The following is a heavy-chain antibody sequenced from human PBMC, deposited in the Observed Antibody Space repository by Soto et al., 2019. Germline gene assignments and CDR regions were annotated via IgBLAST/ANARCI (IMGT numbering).Heavy chain of an antibody. V-gene: IGHV3-49*03. Sequence: GGSLRLSCTASGFTFGDYAMSWFRQAPGKGLEWVGFIRSKAYGWTTEYAASVKGRFTISRDDSKSIAYLQMNSLKTEDTAVYYCTRVSYYDILTGYLDYWGQGTLVTVSS. CDR2: IRSKAYGWTT. D-gene: IGHD3-9*01. CDR1: GFTFGDYA. CDR3: TRVSYYDILTGYLDY. J-gene: IGHJ4*02.